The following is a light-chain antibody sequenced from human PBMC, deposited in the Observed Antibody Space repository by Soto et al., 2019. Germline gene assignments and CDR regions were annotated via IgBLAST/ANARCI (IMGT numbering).Light chain of an antibody. CDR2: DVS. V-gene: IGLV2-14*01. CDR1: SSDVGGYNY. CDR3: SSYTSGSIYV. J-gene: IGLJ1*01. Sequence: XSALTQPASVSGSPGQSITISCTGTSSDVGGYNYVSWYQQHPGKAPKLMIYDVSNRPSGVSNRFSGSKSGNTASLTISGLQAEDEADYYCSSYTSGSIYVFGTGTKVTVL.